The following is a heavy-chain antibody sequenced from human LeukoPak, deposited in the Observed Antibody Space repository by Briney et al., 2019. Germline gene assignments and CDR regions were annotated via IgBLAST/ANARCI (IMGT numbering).Heavy chain of an antibody. V-gene: IGHV3-30-3*01. CDR3: ASGAEWLVADAFDI. D-gene: IGHD3-3*01. Sequence: GGSLRLSCAASGFTFSSYAMHWVRQAPGKGLEWVAVIPYDGSNKYYADSVKGRFTISRDNSKNTLYLQMNSLRAEDTAVYYCASGAEWLVADAFDIWGQGTMVTVSS. CDR1: GFTFSSYA. J-gene: IGHJ3*02. CDR2: IPYDGSNK.